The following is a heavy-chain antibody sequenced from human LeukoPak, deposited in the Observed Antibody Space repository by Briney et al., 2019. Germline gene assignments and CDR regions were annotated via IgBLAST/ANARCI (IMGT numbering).Heavy chain of an antibody. Sequence: GASVKVSCKASGYTFTSYGISWVRQAPGQGLEWMGWISAYNGNTNYAQKLQGRVTMTTDTSTSTAYMELRSLRSDDTAVYYCARDRRLVGATSYPDWGQGTLVTVSS. V-gene: IGHV1-18*01. CDR2: ISAYNGNT. D-gene: IGHD1-26*01. CDR1: GYTFTSYG. J-gene: IGHJ4*02. CDR3: ARDRRLVGATSYPD.